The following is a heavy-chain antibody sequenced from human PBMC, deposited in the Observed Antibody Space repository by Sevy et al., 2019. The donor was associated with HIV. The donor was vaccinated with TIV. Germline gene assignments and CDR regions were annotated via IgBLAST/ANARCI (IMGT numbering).Heavy chain of an antibody. CDR3: AGDRYYDASGYYYYYYGLDV. V-gene: IGHV3-66*01. CDR2: IYSGGST. J-gene: IGHJ6*02. D-gene: IGHD3-22*01. Sequence: GGSLRLSCAASTFRVIDNYMSWVRQAPGKGLEWVSTIYSGGSTFYADSVKGRFTISRDNSKNTLYLKMNSLRAEDTAVYYCAGDRYYDASGYYYYYYGLDVWGQGTTVTVSS. CDR1: TFRVIDNY.